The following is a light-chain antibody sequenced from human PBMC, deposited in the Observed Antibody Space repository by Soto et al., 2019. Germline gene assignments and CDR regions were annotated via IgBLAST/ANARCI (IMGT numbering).Light chain of an antibody. J-gene: IGLJ2*01. V-gene: IGLV1-44*01. CDR1: SSNIRSDT. CDR3: AAWDDSLNGVV. Sequence: QSVLTRPPSASGTPGQRVTISCSGSSSNIRSDTVNWYQQFPGAAPKLLIYTTNQRSSGVPDRFSGSKSGTSASLAISGLQSEDEADYYCAAWDDSLNGVVFGGGTKLTVL. CDR2: TTN.